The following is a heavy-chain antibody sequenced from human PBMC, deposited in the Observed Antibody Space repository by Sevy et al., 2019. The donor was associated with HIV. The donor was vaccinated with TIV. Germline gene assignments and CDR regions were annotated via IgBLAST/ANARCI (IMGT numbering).Heavy chain of an antibody. CDR3: AKEVGSSGSAGYLDY. D-gene: IGHD3-22*01. Sequence: GGSLRLSCAASGFSFSSYALHWVRQAPGKGLEWVALTRHAGGVIDYAKSVKGRFTLSADNAKNTVYVEMTSLRVEDTAIYHCAKEVGSSGSAGYLDYWGPGTLVTVSS. CDR2: TRHAGGVI. V-gene: IGHV3-30*02. CDR1: GFSFSSYA. J-gene: IGHJ4*02.